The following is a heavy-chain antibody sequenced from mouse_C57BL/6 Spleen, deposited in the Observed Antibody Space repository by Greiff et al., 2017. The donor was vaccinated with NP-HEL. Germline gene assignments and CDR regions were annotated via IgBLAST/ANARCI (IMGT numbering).Heavy chain of an antibody. J-gene: IGHJ4*01. CDR2: IDPETGGT. Sequence: QVQLKESGAELVRPGASVTLSCKASGYTFTDYEMHWVKQTPVHGLEWIGAIDPETGGTAYNQKFKGKAILTADKSSSTAYMELRSLTSEDSAVYYCTVYDGYYYAMDYWGQGTSVTVSS. V-gene: IGHV1-15*01. CDR1: GYTFTDYE. D-gene: IGHD2-3*01. CDR3: TVYDGYYYAMDY.